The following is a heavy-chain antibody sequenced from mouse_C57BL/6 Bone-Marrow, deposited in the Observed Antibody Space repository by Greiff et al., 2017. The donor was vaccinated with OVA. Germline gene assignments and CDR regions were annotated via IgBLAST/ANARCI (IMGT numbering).Heavy chain of an antibody. Sequence: QVQLQQSGAELMKPGASVKLSCKATGYTFTGYWIEWVKQRPGHGLEWIGEILPGSGSTNYNEKFKGKATFTADTSSNTAYMQLSSLTTEDSAIYYCALTTVVARGAYYYAMDYWGQGTSVTVSS. CDR1: GYTFTGYW. V-gene: IGHV1-9*01. J-gene: IGHJ4*01. D-gene: IGHD1-1*01. CDR2: ILPGSGST. CDR3: ALTTVVARGAYYYAMDY.